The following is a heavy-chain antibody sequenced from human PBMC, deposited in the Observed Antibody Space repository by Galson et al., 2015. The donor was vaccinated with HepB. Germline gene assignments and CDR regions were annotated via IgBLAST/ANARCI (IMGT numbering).Heavy chain of an antibody. V-gene: IGHV1-69*13. CDR3: ARSLGSSWYLEYFQH. CDR1: GGTFSSYA. J-gene: IGHJ1*01. Sequence: SVKVSCKASGGTFSSYAISWVRQAPGQGLEWMGGIIPIFGTANYAQKFQGRVTITADESTSTAYMELSSLRSEDTAVYYCARSLGSSWYLEYFQHWGQGTLVTVSS. D-gene: IGHD6-13*01. CDR2: IIPIFGTA.